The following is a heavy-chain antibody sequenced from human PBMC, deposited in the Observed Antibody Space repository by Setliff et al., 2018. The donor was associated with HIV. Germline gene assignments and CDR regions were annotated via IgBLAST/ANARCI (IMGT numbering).Heavy chain of an antibody. D-gene: IGHD2-2*01. V-gene: IGHV1-2*04. CDR1: GYTFTGYY. Sequence: GASVKVSCKASGYTFTGYYMHWVRQAPGQGLEWMGRINPNSGGTNYAQKFQGWVTMTRDTSISTAYMELSRLRSDDTAVYYCARSQGIVPAAPLWYWGQGTLVTVSS. CDR3: ARSQGIVPAAPLWY. J-gene: IGHJ4*02. CDR2: INPNSGGT.